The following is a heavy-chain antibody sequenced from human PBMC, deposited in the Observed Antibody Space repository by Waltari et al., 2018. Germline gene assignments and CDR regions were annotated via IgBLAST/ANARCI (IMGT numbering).Heavy chain of an antibody. Sequence: EVQLVESGGGLVKPGGSLRLSCAASGFTFSSYSMNWVRQAPGKGLEWVSSISSSSSYIYYADSVKGRFTIPRDNAKNSLYLQMNSLRAEDTAVYYCARDAGAAAGTGGGYWGQGTLVTVSS. CDR3: ARDAGAAAGTGGGY. CDR2: ISSSSSYI. D-gene: IGHD6-13*01. V-gene: IGHV3-21*01. CDR1: GFTFSSYS. J-gene: IGHJ4*02.